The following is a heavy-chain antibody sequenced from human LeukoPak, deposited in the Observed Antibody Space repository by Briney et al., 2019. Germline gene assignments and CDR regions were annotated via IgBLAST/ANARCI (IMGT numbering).Heavy chain of an antibody. CDR2: INPNSGST. J-gene: IGHJ4*02. CDR1: GYTFTSYG. V-gene: IGHV1-2*02. Sequence: ASVKVSCKASGYTFTSYGISWVRQAPGQGLEWMGWINPNSGSTNFAQKFQGRVTMTRDTSISTAYMELSRLRSDDTAVYYCARVGDFMANPDYWGQGTLVTVSS. CDR3: ARVGDFMANPDY. D-gene: IGHD3-3*01.